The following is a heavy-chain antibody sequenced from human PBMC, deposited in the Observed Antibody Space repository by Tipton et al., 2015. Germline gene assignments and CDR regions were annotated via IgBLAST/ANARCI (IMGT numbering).Heavy chain of an antibody. Sequence: SLRLSCAASGFTFSSYTMNWVRQAPGKGLEWVSSISSTSSYIYYADSVKGRFAISRDNSKNTLYLQMNSLRAEDTAVYYCARTWARGGYYFDYWGQGTLVTVSS. CDR2: ISSTSSYI. J-gene: IGHJ4*02. V-gene: IGHV3-21*04. CDR3: ARTWARGGYYFDY. D-gene: IGHD3-16*01. CDR1: GFTFSSYT.